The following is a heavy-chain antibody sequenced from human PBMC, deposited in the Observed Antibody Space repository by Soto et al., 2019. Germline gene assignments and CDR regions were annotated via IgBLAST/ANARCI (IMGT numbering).Heavy chain of an antibody. J-gene: IGHJ6*03. Sequence: QVQLQQWGAGLLKPSETLSLTCAVYGGSFSGYYWSWIRQPPGKGLEWIGEINHSGSTNYNPSLKSRVTISVDTSKNQFSLKLSSVTAADTAVYYCARGHTVTTSGYYYYYYYYMDVWGKGTTVTVSS. CDR2: INHSGST. CDR1: GGSFSGYY. CDR3: ARGHTVTTSGYYYYYYYYMDV. D-gene: IGHD4-17*01. V-gene: IGHV4-34*01.